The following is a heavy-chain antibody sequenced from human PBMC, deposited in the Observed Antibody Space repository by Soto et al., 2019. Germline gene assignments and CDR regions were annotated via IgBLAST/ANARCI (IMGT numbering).Heavy chain of an antibody. CDR3: ARDSSSWYRENYFDY. V-gene: IGHV4-39*02. CDR2: IYYSGST. CDR1: GGSISSSSYY. Sequence: QLQLQESGPGLVKPSETLSLTCTVSGGSISSSSYYWGWIRQPPGKGLEWIGSIYYSGSTYYNPSLKSRVTISVDTSKNQFSLKLSSVTAADTAVYYCARDSSSWYRENYFDYWGQGTLVTVSS. J-gene: IGHJ4*02. D-gene: IGHD6-13*01.